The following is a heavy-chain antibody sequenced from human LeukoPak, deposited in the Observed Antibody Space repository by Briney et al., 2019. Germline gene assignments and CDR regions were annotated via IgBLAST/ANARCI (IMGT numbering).Heavy chain of an antibody. CDR3: ATQDLGYCSNTSCLAIRHNRFDP. CDR2: IIPIFGTA. V-gene: IGHV1-69*05. J-gene: IGHJ5*02. CDR1: GGTFSSYA. Sequence: ASVKVSCKASGGTFSSYAISWVRQAPGQGLEWMGRIIPIFGTANYAQKFQGRVTITTDESTSTAYMELSSLRSEDTAVYYCATQDLGYCSNTSCLAIRHNRFDPWGQGTLVTVSS. D-gene: IGHD2-2*01.